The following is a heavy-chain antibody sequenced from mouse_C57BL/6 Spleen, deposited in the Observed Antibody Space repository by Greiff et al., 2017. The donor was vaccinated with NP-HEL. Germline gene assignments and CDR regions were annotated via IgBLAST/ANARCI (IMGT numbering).Heavy chain of an antibody. CDR1: GFTFSSYA. D-gene: IGHD4-1*01. CDR2: ISDGGSYT. J-gene: IGHJ2*01. V-gene: IGHV5-4*03. CDR3: ARVGTGGFDY. Sequence: EVKLVESGGGLVKPGGSLKLSCAASGFTFSSYAMSWVRQTPEKRLEWVATISDGGSYTYYPDNVKGRFTISRDNAKNNLYLQMSHLKSEDTAMYYCARVGTGGFDYWGQGTTLTVSS.